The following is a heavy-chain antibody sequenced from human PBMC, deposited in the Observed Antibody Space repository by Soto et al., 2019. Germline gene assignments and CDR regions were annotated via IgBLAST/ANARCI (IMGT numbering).Heavy chain of an antibody. V-gene: IGHV1-69*01. CDR2: IIPMFGTT. D-gene: IGHD5-12*01. CDR3: AREFSGYDNNWFDP. Sequence: QVQLVQSGAEVKKPGSSVKVSCKASGGTFSSNGISWIRQAPGQGLEWMGGIIPMFGTTSYAQKFQGRVTIVAEESTRTFYMELTSLTSEDTAKYYCAREFSGYDNNWFDPCGQGALVTVSS. J-gene: IGHJ5*02. CDR1: GGTFSSNG.